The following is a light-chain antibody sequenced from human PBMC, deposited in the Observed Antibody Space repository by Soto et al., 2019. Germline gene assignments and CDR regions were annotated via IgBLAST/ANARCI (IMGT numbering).Light chain of an antibody. CDR1: QSINNW. CDR3: QQYNGY. CDR2: DVS. V-gene: IGKV1-5*01. J-gene: IGKJ3*01. Sequence: DIQMTQSPSTLSASVGDRVTITCRASQSINNWLAWYQQKPGKAPKLLIYDVSSLVSGVPSRFSGSGSGTEFTLTISSLQPDDFATYYCQQYNGYFGPGTTVAIK.